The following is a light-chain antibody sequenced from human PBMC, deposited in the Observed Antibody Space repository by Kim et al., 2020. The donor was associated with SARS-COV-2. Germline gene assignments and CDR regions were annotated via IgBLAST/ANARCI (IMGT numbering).Light chain of an antibody. V-gene: IGKV1-33*01. J-gene: IGKJ5*01. CDR2: AAS. Sequence: ASVGDRVTITCQASQDISKYLNWYQQKPSKAPKLLIYAASNLETGVPSRFSGRGSGTDFTLTISSLQPEDIATYYCQQYDNLPLTFGQGTRLEIK. CDR3: QQYDNLPLT. CDR1: QDISKY.